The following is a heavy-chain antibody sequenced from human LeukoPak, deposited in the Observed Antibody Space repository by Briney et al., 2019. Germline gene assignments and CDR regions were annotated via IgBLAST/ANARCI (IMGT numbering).Heavy chain of an antibody. J-gene: IGHJ4*02. Sequence: SETLSLTCTVSGGSISSGSYYWSWIRQPAGKGLEWIGRIYTSGSTNYNPSRKSRVTIAVDTSNNQFSLKLTSVTAADTAVYYCAASIAARRPLDYWGQGTLVTVSS. V-gene: IGHV4-61*02. CDR3: AASIAARRPLDY. CDR2: IYTSGST. D-gene: IGHD6-6*01. CDR1: GGSISSGSYY.